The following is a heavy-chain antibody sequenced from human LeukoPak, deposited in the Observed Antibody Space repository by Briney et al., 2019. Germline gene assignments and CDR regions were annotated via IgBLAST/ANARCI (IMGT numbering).Heavy chain of an antibody. Sequence: SETLSLTCAVYGGSFSGYYWSWIRQPPGKGLKWIGEINHSGSTNYNPSLKSRVTISVDTSKNQFSLKLSSVTAADTAVYYCARAPRVGATQSFDYWGQGTLLTVSS. CDR1: GGSFSGYY. CDR3: ARAPRVGATQSFDY. V-gene: IGHV4-34*01. D-gene: IGHD1-26*01. CDR2: INHSGST. J-gene: IGHJ4*02.